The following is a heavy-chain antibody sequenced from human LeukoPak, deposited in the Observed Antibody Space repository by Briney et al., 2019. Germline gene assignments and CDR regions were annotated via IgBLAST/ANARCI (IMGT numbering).Heavy chain of an antibody. J-gene: IGHJ4*02. CDR2: ISSSGGSR. D-gene: IGHD3-22*01. CDR3: AKGGYDTRGYYYGFDY. V-gene: IGHV3-23*01. CDR1: GFTFSNYV. Sequence: GGSLRLSCAASGFTFSNYVMNWVRQAPGRGLEGVSVISSSGGSRYYADSVKGRFTISRDNSKNTLYLQMNSLTVEDTAVYYCAKGGYDTRGYYYGFDYWGQGTVVTVSS.